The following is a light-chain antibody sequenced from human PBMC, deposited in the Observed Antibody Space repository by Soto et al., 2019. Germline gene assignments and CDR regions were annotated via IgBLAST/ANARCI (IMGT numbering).Light chain of an antibody. CDR3: SSYTSSSTYV. J-gene: IGLJ1*01. Sequence: QSVLTQPASVSGSPGQSITISCTGTSSDVGAYNYVSWYQQHPGKTPKLMIYDVSNRPSGVSNRFSGSKSGNTASLTISGLQAEDEADYYCSSYTSSSTYVFGTGSKVRVL. V-gene: IGLV2-14*03. CDR1: SSDVGAYNY. CDR2: DVS.